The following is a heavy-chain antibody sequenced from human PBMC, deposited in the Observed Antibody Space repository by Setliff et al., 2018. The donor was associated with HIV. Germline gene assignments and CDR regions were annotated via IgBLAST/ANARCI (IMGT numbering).Heavy chain of an antibody. CDR2: FDPEDGET. D-gene: IGHD6-13*01. V-gene: IGHV1-24*01. Sequence: ASVKVSCKISGYTLTELSIHWVRQAPGQGLEWMANFDPEDGETFYAKKFQGRLTMTEDTSTDTAYMELSSLISDDTAMYYCATDPGYSSTWYSESFQHWGQGTVVTVSS. CDR1: GYTLTELS. CDR3: ATDPGYSSTWYSESFQH. J-gene: IGHJ1*01.